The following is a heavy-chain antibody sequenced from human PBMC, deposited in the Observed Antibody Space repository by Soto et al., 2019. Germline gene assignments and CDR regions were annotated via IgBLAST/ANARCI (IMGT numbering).Heavy chain of an antibody. CDR1: GFTFSSHW. J-gene: IGHJ3*02. CDR3: ARKGYYSLSQDTLDI. Sequence: EVELVESGGGLVQPGGSLRLSCAASGFTFSSHWMSWVRQAPGKGLEWVANIKEDGSEKYYVDSVKARFTISRDNARNSLYLQMTSLQAEDSAVYYCARKGYYSLSQDTLDIWLQGTMVTVSS. CDR2: IKEDGSEK. V-gene: IGHV3-7*05. D-gene: IGHD3-22*01.